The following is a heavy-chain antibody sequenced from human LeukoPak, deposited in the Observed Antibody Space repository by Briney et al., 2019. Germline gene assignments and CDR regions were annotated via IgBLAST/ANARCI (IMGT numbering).Heavy chain of an antibody. CDR3: ARDPLIGYCSSTSCSEAHY. D-gene: IGHD2-2*01. CDR2: IIPIFGTA. J-gene: IGHJ4*02. Sequence: SVKVSCKASGGTFSSYAISWVRQAPGQGLEWMGGIIPIFGTANYAQKFQGRVTITADESTSTAYMELSSLRSEDTAVYYCARDPLIGYCSSTSCSEAHYWGQGTLVTVSS. CDR1: GGTFSSYA. V-gene: IGHV1-69*13.